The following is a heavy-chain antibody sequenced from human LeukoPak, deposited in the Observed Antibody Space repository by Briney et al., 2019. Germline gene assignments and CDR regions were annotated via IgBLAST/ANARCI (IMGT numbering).Heavy chain of an antibody. CDR2: IKDDGNMK. CDR3: ARDERGGYYVD. CDR1: GFMFSSYW. J-gene: IGHJ4*02. V-gene: IGHV3-7*01. D-gene: IGHD3-22*01. Sequence: GGSLSLSCAASGFMFSSYWMSWVRQAPGRGLEGVANIKDDGNMKQYADSGRGRFTIVRDNTKSSLYLQMSSLRAEDSAVYYRARDERGGYYVDWGQGTLVTVSS.